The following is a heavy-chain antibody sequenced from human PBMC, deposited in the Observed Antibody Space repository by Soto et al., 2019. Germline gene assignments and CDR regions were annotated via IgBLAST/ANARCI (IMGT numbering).Heavy chain of an antibody. D-gene: IGHD3-22*01. Sequence: GGSLRLSCAASGFNFRRYAMHWVRQAPGKGLEWVAVISYDGTDKYYADSVKGRVTFSRDNSKDALYLQMSSLRTEDTAVYYCARGKDYYDASTYTFDYWGQGTLVTVSS. CDR3: ARGKDYYDASTYTFDY. CDR2: ISYDGTDK. CDR1: GFNFRRYA. J-gene: IGHJ4*02. V-gene: IGHV3-30*14.